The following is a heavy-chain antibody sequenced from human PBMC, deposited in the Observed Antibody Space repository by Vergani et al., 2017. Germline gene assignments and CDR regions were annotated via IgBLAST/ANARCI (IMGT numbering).Heavy chain of an antibody. CDR1: GFTFDDYA. CDR3: AKGQDSGWYNGSIDY. V-gene: IGHV3-9*01. Sequence: EVQLVESGGDLVQPGRSLRLSCAASGFTFDDYATHWVRQAPGKGPEWVSGISWNSGSIGYADSVKGRFTISRDNARNSLYLQMNRLRTEDTAVYSCAKGQDSGWYNGSIDYWGQGTLVTVSS. J-gene: IGHJ4*02. D-gene: IGHD6-19*01. CDR2: ISWNSGSI.